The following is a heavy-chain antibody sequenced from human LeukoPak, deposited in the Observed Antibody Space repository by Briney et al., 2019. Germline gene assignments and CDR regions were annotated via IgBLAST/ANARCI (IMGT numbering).Heavy chain of an antibody. D-gene: IGHD6-13*01. CDR1: GYSISSGYY. V-gene: IGHV4-38-2*02. CDR3: ARGDDYSIVFFDY. Sequence: PSETLSLTCTVSGYSISSGYYWGWIRQPPGKGLEWIGSIYHSGSTYYNPSLKSRVTISVDTSKNQFSLKLSSVTAADTAVYYCARGDDYSIVFFDYCGQGNLVTVSS. CDR2: IYHSGST. J-gene: IGHJ4*02.